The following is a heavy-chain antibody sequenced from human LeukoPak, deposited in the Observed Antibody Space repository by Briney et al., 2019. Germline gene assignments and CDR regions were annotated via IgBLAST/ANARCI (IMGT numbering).Heavy chain of an antibody. J-gene: IGHJ3*02. Sequence: PSETLSLTCAVYGGSFSAHYWSWIRQPPGKGLEWIGEINHSGTTNYNPSLKSRVTISVDTSKNQFSLKLSSVTAADTAVYYCARDLSKWESNDAFDIWGQGTMVTVSS. CDR1: GGSFSAHY. D-gene: IGHD1-26*01. V-gene: IGHV4-34*01. CDR3: ARDLSKWESNDAFDI. CDR2: INHSGTT.